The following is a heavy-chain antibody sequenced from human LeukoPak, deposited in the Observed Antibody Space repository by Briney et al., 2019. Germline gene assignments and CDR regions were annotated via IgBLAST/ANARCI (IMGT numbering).Heavy chain of an antibody. CDR3: ARGRYHSNKGGYYYLDV. D-gene: IGHD1/OR15-1a*01. CDR1: VYTFTDYD. J-gene: IGHJ6*03. Sequence: ASVRVSCQASVYTFTDYDFNWVRQAPGQGLVWMGWVSPTSGKTDYDPDFQGRIIITRDASTRTVFMELSSLRSDDTAVYYCARGRYHSNKGGYYYLDVWGKGTTAIVSS. CDR2: VSPTSGKT. V-gene: IGHV1-8*03.